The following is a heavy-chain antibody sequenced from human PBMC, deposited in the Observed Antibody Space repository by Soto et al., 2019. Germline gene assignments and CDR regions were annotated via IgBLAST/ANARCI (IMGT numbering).Heavy chain of an antibody. V-gene: IGHV5-51*01. J-gene: IGHJ4*02. CDR3: ARGGRHGSSWYLPFDY. D-gene: IGHD6-13*01. CDR1: GYTFSDYW. CDR2: TYPGDSDT. Sequence: GASLKISCEGSGYTFSDYWIGWVRQMPGKGLEWMGITYPGDSDTRYSPSFQGQVTISRDNSKNTLYLQMNSLRAEDTAVYYCARGGRHGSSWYLPFDYWGQGTLVTVSS.